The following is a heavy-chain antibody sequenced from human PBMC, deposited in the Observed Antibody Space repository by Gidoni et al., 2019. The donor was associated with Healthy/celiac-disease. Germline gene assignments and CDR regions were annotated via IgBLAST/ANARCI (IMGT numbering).Heavy chain of an antibody. Sequence: KISFKGSGSSFTSSCIGWGRQMPGNGLEWMGIIYPGDSDTRDSTSFQGQVTITADKSISTAYLQWSSLKASDTAMYYCARLEETKVTRKYLDYWGQGTLVTVSS. J-gene: IGHJ4*02. CDR2: IYPGDSDT. CDR1: GSSFTSSC. D-gene: IGHD4-17*01. CDR3: ARLEETKVTRKYLDY. V-gene: IGHV5-51*01.